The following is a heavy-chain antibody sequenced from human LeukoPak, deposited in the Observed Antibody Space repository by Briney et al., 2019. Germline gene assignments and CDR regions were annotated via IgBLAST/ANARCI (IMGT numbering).Heavy chain of an antibody. Sequence: GSSVKVSCKASGGTFSSYAISWVRQAPGQGLEWMGRIIPILDIANYAQKFQDRVTITADKSTSTAYMELSSLRSEDTAVYYCARGGSGSYYTPDDYWGQGTLVTVSS. V-gene: IGHV1-69*04. CDR1: GGTFSSYA. J-gene: IGHJ4*02. CDR3: ARGGSGSYYTPDDY. CDR2: IIPILDIA. D-gene: IGHD3-10*01.